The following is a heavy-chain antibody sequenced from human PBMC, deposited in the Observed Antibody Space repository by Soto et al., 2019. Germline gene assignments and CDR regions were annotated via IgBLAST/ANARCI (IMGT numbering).Heavy chain of an antibody. D-gene: IGHD2-2*02. CDR3: ARGCSSTSCYTGFDP. V-gene: IGHV4-30-2*01. J-gene: IGHJ5*02. CDR2: IYHSGRT. CDR1: GGSIGSNPYS. Sequence: SETLSLTXTVSGGSIGSNPYSWAWIRQQPGEGLEWIGYIYHSGRTDYNPSLKSRVTISLDRSKNQFSLRLTSVTAADTAVYYCARGCSSTSCYTGFDPWGLGTLVTVSS.